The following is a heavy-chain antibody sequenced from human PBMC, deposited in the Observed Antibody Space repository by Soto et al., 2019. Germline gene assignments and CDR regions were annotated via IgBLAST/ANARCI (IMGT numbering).Heavy chain of an antibody. Sequence: SETLSLTCTVSGGSISSGGYYWSWIRQHPGKGLEWIGYIYYSGSTYYNPSLKSRVTISVDTSKNQFSLKLSSVTAADTAVYYCARNQYYDILTGYYREAYYFDYWGQGTLVTVSS. CDR3: ARNQYYDILTGYYREAYYFDY. V-gene: IGHV4-31*03. CDR2: IYYSGST. D-gene: IGHD3-9*01. J-gene: IGHJ4*02. CDR1: GGSISSGGYY.